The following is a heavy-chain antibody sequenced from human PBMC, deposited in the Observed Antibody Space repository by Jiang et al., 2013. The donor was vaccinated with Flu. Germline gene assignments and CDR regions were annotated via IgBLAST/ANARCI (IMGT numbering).Heavy chain of an antibody. CDR1: GDSVSNSNVA. J-gene: IGHJ6*02. Sequence: SQTLSLICAISGDSVSNSNVAWNWIRQSPSRGLEWLGRTYYKSKWYTDYAVSVKSRTTINADTSMNHFSLQLNPVTPEDMAVYYCARESPGEWLRLGYLYFYGMDVWGPGTTVTVSS. CDR2: TYYKSKWYT. V-gene: IGHV6-1*01. CDR3: ARESPGEWLRLGYLYFYGMDV. D-gene: IGHD5-12*01.